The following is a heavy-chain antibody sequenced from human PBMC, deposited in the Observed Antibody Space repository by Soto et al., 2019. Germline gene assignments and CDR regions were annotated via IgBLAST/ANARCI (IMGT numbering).Heavy chain of an antibody. J-gene: IGHJ6*03. V-gene: IGHV4-59*12. CDR3: ARGSKYQLPGGRYYYYMDV. CDR1: GGTISSSY. D-gene: IGHD2-2*01. Sequence: SGTLSLTCTVSGGTISSSYWTWIRKPPGKGLEWIGYINHSGSTNYNPSLKSRVTISVDTSKNQFSLKLSSVTAADTAVYYCARGSKYQLPGGRYYYYMDVWSKGTTVTVSS. CDR2: INHSGST.